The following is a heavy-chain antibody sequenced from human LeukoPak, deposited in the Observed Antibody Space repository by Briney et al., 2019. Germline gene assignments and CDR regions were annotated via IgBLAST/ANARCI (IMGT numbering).Heavy chain of an antibody. J-gene: IGHJ3*02. CDR2: IQYDGNTI. Sequence: PGGSLRLSCVASGFTYSHNGMHWVRQAPGKVLEWVAFIQYDGNTIFYADSVKGRFTISRDNSKNTLYLQMNSLRTDDTAVYYCTAFLLPAAMPNDAFDIWGQGTMVTVSS. D-gene: IGHD2-2*01. V-gene: IGHV3-30*02. CDR1: GFTYSHNG. CDR3: TAFLLPAAMPNDAFDI.